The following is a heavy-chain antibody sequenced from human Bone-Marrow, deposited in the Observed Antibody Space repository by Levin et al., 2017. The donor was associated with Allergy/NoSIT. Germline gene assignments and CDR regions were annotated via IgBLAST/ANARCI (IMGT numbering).Heavy chain of an antibody. J-gene: IGHJ4*01. Sequence: GGSLRLSCSASGFTFRSYAMHWIRQAPGKGLQYVAAIRSYGDRTYYADSVKGRFTISRDNSKNTLYLQMSSLRAEDTAVYYCVKDLAYDILTGYLDFDYWSQGTLVTVSS. D-gene: IGHD3-9*01. CDR3: VKDLAYDILTGYLDFDY. CDR2: IRSYGDRT. CDR1: GFTFRSYA. V-gene: IGHV3-64D*06.